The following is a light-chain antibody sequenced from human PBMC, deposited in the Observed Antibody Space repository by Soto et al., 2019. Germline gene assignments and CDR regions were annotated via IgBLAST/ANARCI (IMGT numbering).Light chain of an antibody. J-gene: IGLJ1*01. CDR2: EVN. CDR3: SSYAGSSNV. CDR1: SSNIGNNY. V-gene: IGLV1-51*01. Sequence: QSVLTQPPSVSAAPGQKVTISCSGSSSNIGNNYVSWYQQLPGTAPKLLIYEVNKRPSGVPDRFSGSKSGNTASLTVSGLQAEDEADYYCSSYAGSSNVFGPGTKLTVL.